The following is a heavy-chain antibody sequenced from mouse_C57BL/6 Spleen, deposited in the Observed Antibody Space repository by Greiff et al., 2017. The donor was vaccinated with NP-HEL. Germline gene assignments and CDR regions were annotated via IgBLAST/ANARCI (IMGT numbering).Heavy chain of an antibody. CDR1: GYTFTDHT. J-gene: IGHJ1*03. V-gene: IGHV1-78*01. D-gene: IGHD1-1*01. CDR2: IYPRDGST. Sequence: VQLQQSDAELVKPGASVKISCKVSGYTFTDHTIHWMKQRPEQGLEWIGYIYPRDGSTKYNEKFKGKATLTADKSSSTAYMQLNSLTSEDSAVYFCASYYGSSYGYFDVWGTGTTVTVSS. CDR3: ASYYGSSYGYFDV.